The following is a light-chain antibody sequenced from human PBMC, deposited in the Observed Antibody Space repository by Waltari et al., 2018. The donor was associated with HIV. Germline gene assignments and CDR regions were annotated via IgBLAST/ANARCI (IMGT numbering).Light chain of an antibody. Sequence: NFILTQPRSVSESPGKTVTISCTRSSGSITSAYVQWCQQRPGSAHTTVIYENNQIPSGVPVRFSGYIGTSSSPASLSISGLPSEYEADYYRHSYDDHTWVFGGGTKVTVL. V-gene: IGLV6-57*03. CDR1: SGSITSAY. J-gene: IGLJ3*02. CDR2: ENN. CDR3: HSYDDHTWV.